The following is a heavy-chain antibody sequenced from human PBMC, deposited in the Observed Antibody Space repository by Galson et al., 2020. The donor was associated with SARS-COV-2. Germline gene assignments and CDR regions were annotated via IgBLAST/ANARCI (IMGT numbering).Heavy chain of an antibody. CDR3: ARGGWKGIYCRGGSCDSCSWCDP. CDR2: IIPIFGTA. V-gene: IGHV1-69*13. CDR1: GGTFSSYA. Sequence: SVKVSCKASGGTFSSYAISWVRQAPGQGLEWMGGIIPIFGTANYAQKFQGRVTITADESTSTAYMELSSLRSEDTAVYYCARGGWKGIYCRGGSCDSCSWCDPWGEGALVTVSS. J-gene: IGHJ5*02. D-gene: IGHD2-15*01.